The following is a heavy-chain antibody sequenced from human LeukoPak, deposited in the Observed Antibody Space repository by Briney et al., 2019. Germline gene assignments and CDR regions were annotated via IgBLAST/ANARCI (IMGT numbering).Heavy chain of an antibody. CDR1: GFTVSPYL. V-gene: IGHV3-48*03. J-gene: IGHJ6*04. Sequence: RGSLRLSRVGSGFTVSPYLMNWGRQAPGQRPEGGSSISSSGRTVYYADSLNGRFDISRDNAKNSLYLQMNSLRAEDTAVYYCAELGIPMIVGVWGKGTTVTISS. D-gene: IGHD3-22*01. CDR3: AELGIPMIVGV. CDR2: ISSSGRTV.